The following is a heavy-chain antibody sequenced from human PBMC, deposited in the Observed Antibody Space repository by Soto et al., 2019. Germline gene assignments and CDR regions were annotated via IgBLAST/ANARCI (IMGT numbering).Heavy chain of an antibody. J-gene: IGHJ4*02. CDR3: ARVKYSGSYSPFDS. CDR1: GFTFSRYS. D-gene: IGHD1-26*01. CDR2: ISTRSNSI. V-gene: IGHV3-48*02. Sequence: EVQLVESGGALVQPGGSLRLSCAASGFTFSRYSMNWVRQAPGKGLEWVSYISTRSNSIYYADSVKGRFTISRDNAKNSLFLQMNSLSDADTTVYFCARVKYSGSYSPFDSWGQGTLVTVSS.